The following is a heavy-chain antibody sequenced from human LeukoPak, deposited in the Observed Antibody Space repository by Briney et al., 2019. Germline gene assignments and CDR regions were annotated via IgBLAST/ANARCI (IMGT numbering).Heavy chain of an antibody. CDR3: ARDTMVRGVITSDY. Sequence: SETLSLTCTVSGGSISSYYWSWIRQPAGKGLEWIGRIYTSGSTNYNPSLKSRVTMSVDTSKNQFFLKLSSVTAADTAVYYCARDTMVRGVITSDYWGQGTLVTVSS. CDR2: IYTSGST. D-gene: IGHD3-10*01. J-gene: IGHJ4*02. V-gene: IGHV4-4*07. CDR1: GGSISSYY.